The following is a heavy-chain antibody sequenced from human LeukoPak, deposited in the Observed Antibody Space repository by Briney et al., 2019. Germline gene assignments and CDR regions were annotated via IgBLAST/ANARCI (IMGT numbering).Heavy chain of an antibody. D-gene: IGHD6-6*01. CDR2: ISWNSGSI. J-gene: IGHJ4*02. CDR1: GFTFDDYA. Sequence: GRSLRLSCAASGFTFDDYAMHWVRQAPGKGLEWVSGISWNSGSIGYADSVKGRFTISRDNAKNSLYLQMNSLRAEDMALYYCAKDIKYSSSSVFDYWGQGTLVTASS. CDR3: AKDIKYSSSSVFDY. V-gene: IGHV3-9*03.